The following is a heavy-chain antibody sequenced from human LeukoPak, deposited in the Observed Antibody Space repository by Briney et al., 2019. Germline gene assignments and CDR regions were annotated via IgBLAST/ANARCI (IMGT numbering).Heavy chain of an antibody. V-gene: IGHV4-34*01. CDR2: INHSGST. CDR1: GGSFSGYY. CDR3: ARQQMATTKFFDY. D-gene: IGHD5-24*01. Sequence: PETLSLTCAVYGGSFSGYYWSWIRQPPGKGLEWIGEINHSGSTNYNPSLKSRVTISVDTSKSQFSLKLSSVTAADTAVYYCARQQMATTKFFDYWGQGTLVTVSS. J-gene: IGHJ4*02.